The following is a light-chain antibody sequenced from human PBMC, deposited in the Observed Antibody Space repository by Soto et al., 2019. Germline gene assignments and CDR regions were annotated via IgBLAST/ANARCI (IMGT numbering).Light chain of an antibody. CDR1: SGHSSYI. CDR2: LEGSGSH. J-gene: IGLJ1*01. V-gene: IGLV4-60*02. CDR3: ETWDSNTRV. Sequence: QPVLTQSSSASASLGSSVKLTCTLSSGHSSYIIAWHQQQPGKAPRYLMKLEGSGSHNKGSGVPDRFSGSSSGADHYLTISNLQFEDEADYYCETWDSNTRVFGTGTKVTVL.